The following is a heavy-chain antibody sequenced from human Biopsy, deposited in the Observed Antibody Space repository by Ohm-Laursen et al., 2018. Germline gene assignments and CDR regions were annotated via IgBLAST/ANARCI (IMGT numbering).Heavy chain of an antibody. V-gene: IGHV3-23*01. CDR1: GSNFDTYA. CDR2: ISPSSAYT. CDR3: AKDWTSQYYYDTMDDY. D-gene: IGHD3-22*01. Sequence: SLRLSCTASGSNFDTYAMSWVRQAPGRGLECVSIISPSSAYTYYGDSVKGRFTISRDNSRNILYLQMNSLRAEDTAIYYCAKDWTSQYYYDTMDDYWGQGTLVTVSS. J-gene: IGHJ4*02.